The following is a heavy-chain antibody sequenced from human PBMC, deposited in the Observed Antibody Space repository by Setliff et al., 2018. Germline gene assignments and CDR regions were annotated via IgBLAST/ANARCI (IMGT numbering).Heavy chain of an antibody. Sequence: SVKVSCKASGGAFSNHGITWVRQAPGQGLEWMGGIIPIFGTTTYAQKFLGRVTITTDESSSTGYMELSSLRSEDTAVYFCARESVVVVTTTNYYYYIDVWGEGTTVTVSS. CDR3: ARESVVVVTTTNYYYYIDV. CDR1: GGAFSNHG. D-gene: IGHD2-21*02. V-gene: IGHV1-69*05. CDR2: IIPIFGTT. J-gene: IGHJ6*03.